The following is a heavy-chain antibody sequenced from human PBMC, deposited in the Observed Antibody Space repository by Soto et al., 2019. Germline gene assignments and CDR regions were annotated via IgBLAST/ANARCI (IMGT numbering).Heavy chain of an antibody. V-gene: IGHV3-7*04. Sequence: GGSLRLSCAASGFTFSSYWMSWVRQAPGKGLEWVANIKQDGSEKYYVDSVKGRFTISRDNAKNSLYLQMNSLRAEDTAVYYCATGREGSYYPYYFDYWGQGTLVTVSS. J-gene: IGHJ4*02. CDR1: GFTFSSYW. CDR2: IKQDGSEK. D-gene: IGHD3-10*01. CDR3: ATGREGSYYPYYFDY.